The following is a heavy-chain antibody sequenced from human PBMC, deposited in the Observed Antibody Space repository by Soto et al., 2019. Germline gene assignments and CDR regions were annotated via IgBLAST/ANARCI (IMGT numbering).Heavy chain of an antibody. CDR2: IIPIFGTA. CDR1: GGTFSSYA. V-gene: IGHV1-69*14. J-gene: IGHJ6*02. CDR3: ARARYCSGGSCSEIDYSYASTYYYYYGMDV. D-gene: IGHD2-15*01. Sequence: QVQLVQSGAEVKKPGSSVKVSCKASGGTFSSYAISWVRQAPGQGLEWMGGIIPIFGTANYAQKFQGRVXXXADKSXSNAYMERSSXXSXDKXGYYCARARYCSGGSCSEIDYSYASTYYYYYGMDVWGQGTTVTVSS.